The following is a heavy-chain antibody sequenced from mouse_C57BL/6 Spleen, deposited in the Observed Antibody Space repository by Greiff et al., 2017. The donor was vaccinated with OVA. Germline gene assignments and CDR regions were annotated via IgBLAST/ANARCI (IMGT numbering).Heavy chain of an antibody. CDR2: IDPSDSYT. D-gene: IGHD2-1*01. CDR1: GYTFTSYW. V-gene: IGHV1-50*01. Sequence: QVQLQQPGAELVKPGASVKLSCKASGYTFTSYWMQWVKQRPGQGLEWIGEIDPSDSYTNYNQKFKGKATLTVDTSSSTAYMQLSSLTSEDSAVYYCARLVYGNYGDYWGQGTTLTVSS. J-gene: IGHJ2*01. CDR3: ARLVYGNYGDY.